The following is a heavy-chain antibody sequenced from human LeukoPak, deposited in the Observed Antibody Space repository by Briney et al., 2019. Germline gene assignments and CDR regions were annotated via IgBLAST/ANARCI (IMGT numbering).Heavy chain of an antibody. CDR1: GYVFTFYG. D-gene: IGHD1-26*01. J-gene: IGHJ5*02. Sequence: ASVKVSCKASGYVFTFYGITWVRQAPGQGLEWLGWISPHNGQTLYAHEVQDRVIMTTDASTTTAYMELRSLRSDDTAVYYCAKTREHDLGDLWGQGTLVTVSS. CDR2: ISPHNGQT. CDR3: AKTREHDLGDL. V-gene: IGHV1-18*01.